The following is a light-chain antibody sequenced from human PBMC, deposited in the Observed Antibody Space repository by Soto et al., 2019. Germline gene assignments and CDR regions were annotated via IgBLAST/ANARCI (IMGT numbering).Light chain of an antibody. J-gene: IGLJ2*01. V-gene: IGLV2-14*01. CDR3: SSYTSSSTVV. CDR1: SSDVGGYNY. CDR2: DVS. Sequence: QSALTQPASVSGSPGQSITISCTGTSSDVGGYNYVSWYQQHPGKAPKLMIYDVSNRPAGVSNRFSGSKSGTTASLTISGIQAEDEADYYCSSYTSSSTVVFGGGTQLTVL.